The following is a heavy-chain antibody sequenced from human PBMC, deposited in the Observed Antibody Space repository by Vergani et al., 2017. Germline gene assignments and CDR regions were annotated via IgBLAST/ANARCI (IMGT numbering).Heavy chain of an antibody. CDR1: GFTFSDYY. Sequence: QVQLVESGGGLVKPGGSLRLSCAASGFTFSDYYMSWIRQAPGKGLEWVSYISSSGSTIYYADPVKGRFTSRDNAKNSLYLQMNSLRAEDTALYYCARSAIGWCSTSCYTNYYYYMDVWGKGTTVTVSS. CDR3: ARSAIGWCSTSCYTNYYYYMDV. CDR2: ISSSGSTI. V-gene: IGHV3-11*01. J-gene: IGHJ6*03. D-gene: IGHD2-2*02.